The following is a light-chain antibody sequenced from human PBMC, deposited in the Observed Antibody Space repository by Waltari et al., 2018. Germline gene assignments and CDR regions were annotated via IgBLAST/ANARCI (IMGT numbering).Light chain of an antibody. CDR1: QTVSSND. CDR2: GAS. CDR3: QQYGGSPWT. Sequence: TVLTQSPGTLSLSPGERATLPCRASQTVSSNDLAWFQQKSGQAPKLLIFGASTRATGIPDRFSGSGSGTDFTLTISRLEPEDFAVYYCQQYGGSPWTFGQGSKVEIK. J-gene: IGKJ1*01. V-gene: IGKV3-20*01.